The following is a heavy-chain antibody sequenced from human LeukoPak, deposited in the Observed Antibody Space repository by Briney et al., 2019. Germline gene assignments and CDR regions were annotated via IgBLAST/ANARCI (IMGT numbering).Heavy chain of an antibody. D-gene: IGHD2-2*01. V-gene: IGHV3-30*02. Sequence: TGGSLRLSCAASGFTFSSYGMHWVRQAPGKGLEWVAFIRYDGSNKYYADSVKGRFTISRDNSKNTLYLQMISLRAEDTAVYYCVKDRQIVPAARFDPWGQGTLVTVSS. CDR1: GFTFSSYG. CDR2: IRYDGSNK. CDR3: VKDRQIVPAARFDP. J-gene: IGHJ5*02.